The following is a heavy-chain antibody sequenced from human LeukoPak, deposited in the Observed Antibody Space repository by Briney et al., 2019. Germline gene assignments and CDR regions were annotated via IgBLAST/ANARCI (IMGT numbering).Heavy chain of an antibody. CDR1: GVSISRYY. CDR3: ARGGALRDVVDDDFDF. V-gene: IGHV4-59*08. CDR2: MYYSGSA. Sequence: PSETLSLTCTVSGVSISRYYWSWIRQSPGKGLEWIGYMYYSGSASYNPSLESRVTISVDTSKNHLSLRLTSVTAADTAVYYCARGGALRDVVDDDFDFWGQGTLVTVSS. D-gene: IGHD2-15*01. J-gene: IGHJ4*02.